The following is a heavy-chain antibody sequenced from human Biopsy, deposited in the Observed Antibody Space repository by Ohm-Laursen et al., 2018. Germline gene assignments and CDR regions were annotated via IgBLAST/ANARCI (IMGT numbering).Heavy chain of an antibody. Sequence: SLRLSCAASGFTFSSYAMTWVRQAPGKGLEWVSAFSGSGGSTYYADSVKGRFTISRDNSKNTLFLQMNSLRADDTAVYYCATGPVQMVYANLRGEFASWGQGALVTVSS. V-gene: IGHV3-23*01. CDR1: GFTFSSYA. CDR3: ATGPVQMVYANLRGEFAS. D-gene: IGHD2-8*01. CDR2: FSGSGGST. J-gene: IGHJ5*02.